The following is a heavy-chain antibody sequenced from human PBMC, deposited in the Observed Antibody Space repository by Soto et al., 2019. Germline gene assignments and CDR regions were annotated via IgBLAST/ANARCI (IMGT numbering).Heavy chain of an antibody. CDR2: IDGSGGST. J-gene: IGHJ4*02. CDR1: GFTFSSYA. V-gene: IGHV3-23*01. D-gene: IGHD3-22*01. CDR3: AKGHYFGRSGYSRGNYLDY. Sequence: GGSLRLSCAASGFTFSSYAMSWVRQAPGKGLEWVSAIDGSGGSTYYADSVKGRFTISRDNSKHTLYLQVNSLRAEDTAVYYCAKGHYFGRSGYSRGNYLDYGGQGALVTVSS.